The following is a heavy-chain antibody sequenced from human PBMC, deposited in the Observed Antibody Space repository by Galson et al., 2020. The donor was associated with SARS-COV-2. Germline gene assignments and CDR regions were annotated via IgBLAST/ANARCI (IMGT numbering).Heavy chain of an antibody. CDR1: GYTFTGYY. CDR2: INPNSGGT. V-gene: IGHV1-2*02. CDR3: ASWNDCSSTSCYLRRYYGMDV. Sequence: ASVKVSCKASGYTFTGYYMHWVRQAPGQGLEWMGWINPNSGGTNYAQKFQGRVTMTRDTSISTAYMELSRLRSDDTAVYYCASWNDCSSTSCYLRRYYGMDVWGQGTTVTVSS. D-gene: IGHD2-2*01. J-gene: IGHJ6*02.